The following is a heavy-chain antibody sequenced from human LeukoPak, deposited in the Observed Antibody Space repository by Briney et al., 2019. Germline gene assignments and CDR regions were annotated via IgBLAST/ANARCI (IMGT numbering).Heavy chain of an antibody. Sequence: SVKVSCKASGGTFSSYAISWVRQAPGQGLEWMGGIIPIFGTANYAQKFQGRVTITTDESTSTAYMELSSLRSEDTAVYYCARGYCSSTSCYRSDYWGQGTLVTVSS. D-gene: IGHD2-2*01. V-gene: IGHV1-69*05. CDR1: GGTFSSYA. J-gene: IGHJ4*02. CDR3: ARGYCSSTSCYRSDY. CDR2: IIPIFGTA.